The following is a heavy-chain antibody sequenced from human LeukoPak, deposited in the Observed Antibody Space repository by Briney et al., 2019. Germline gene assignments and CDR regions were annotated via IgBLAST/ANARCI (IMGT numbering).Heavy chain of an antibody. D-gene: IGHD4-11*01. J-gene: IGHJ6*03. CDR1: GFTFSSYW. CDR2: INSDGSST. Sequence: PGGSLRLSCAPSGFTFSSYWMHWVRQAPGKGLVWVSRINSDGSSTSYADSVKGRFAISRDNAKNTLYLQMNSLRAEDTAVYYCARGHAVTTTWDYYYYMDVWGKGTTVTVSS. V-gene: IGHV3-74*01. CDR3: ARGHAVTTTWDYYYYMDV.